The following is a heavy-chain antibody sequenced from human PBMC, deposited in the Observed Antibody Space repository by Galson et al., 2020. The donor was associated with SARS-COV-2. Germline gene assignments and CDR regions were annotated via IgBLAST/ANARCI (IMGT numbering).Heavy chain of an antibody. CDR2: IWYDGSNK. J-gene: IGHJ4*02. CDR3: ARDWDIVVVPAAMVFDY. CDR1: GFTFSSYG. V-gene: IGHV3-33*01. D-gene: IGHD2-2*01. Sequence: GESLKISCAASGFTFSSYGMHWVRQAPGKGLEWVAVIWYDGSNKYYADSVKGRFTISRDNSKNTLYLQMNSLRAEDTAVYYCARDWDIVVVPAAMVFDYWGQGTLVTVSS.